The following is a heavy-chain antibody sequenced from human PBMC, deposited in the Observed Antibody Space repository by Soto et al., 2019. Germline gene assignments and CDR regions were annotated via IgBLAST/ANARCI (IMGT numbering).Heavy chain of an antibody. CDR1: GFTFSDDY. CDR2: ISSSGGTI. J-gene: IGHJ4*02. Sequence: GGSLRLSCGASGFTFSDDYMSWIRQAPGKGLEWVSYISSSGGTIYYVDSVKGRFTISRDNAKNSLFLQMNSLRADDTAVYYCARASSPRDPWLDYWGQGTLVTVSS. D-gene: IGHD5-18*01. CDR3: ARASSPRDPWLDY. V-gene: IGHV3-11*01.